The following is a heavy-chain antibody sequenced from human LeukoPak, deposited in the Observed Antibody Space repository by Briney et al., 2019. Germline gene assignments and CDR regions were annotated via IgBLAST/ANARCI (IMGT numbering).Heavy chain of an antibody. Sequence: SETLSLTCTVSGGSISSGGYYWSRIRQHPGKGLEWIGYIYYSGSTYYNPSLKSRVTISVDTSKNQFSLKLSSVTAADTAVYYCARDGFTMVRGVNYYYYGMDVWGQGTTVTVSS. V-gene: IGHV4-31*03. D-gene: IGHD3-10*01. J-gene: IGHJ6*02. CDR3: ARDGFTMVRGVNYYYYGMDV. CDR1: GGSISSGGYY. CDR2: IYYSGST.